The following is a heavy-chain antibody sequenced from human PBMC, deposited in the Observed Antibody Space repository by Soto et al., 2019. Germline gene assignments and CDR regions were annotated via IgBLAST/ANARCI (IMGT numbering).Heavy chain of an antibody. D-gene: IGHD6-19*01. V-gene: IGHV1-18*01. J-gene: IGHJ5*02. CDR3: ARTGYSSGWSVPNWFDP. CDR2: ISAYNGNT. CDR1: GYTFTSYG. Sequence: ASVKVSCKASGYTFTSYGISWVRQAPGQGLEGMGWISAYNGNTNYAQKLQGRVTMTTDTSTSTAYMELRSLRSDDTAVYYCARTGYSSGWSVPNWFDPWGQGTLVTVSS.